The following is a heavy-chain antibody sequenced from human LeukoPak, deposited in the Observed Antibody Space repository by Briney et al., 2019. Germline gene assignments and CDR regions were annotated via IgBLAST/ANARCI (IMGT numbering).Heavy chain of an antibody. V-gene: IGHV3-7*01. Sequence: GGSLRLSCAASGFTFSSYGMHWVRQAPGKGLEWVANIKQDGSEKYYVDSVKGRFTISRDNAKNSLYLQMNSLRAEDTAVYYCARAARDAFDIWGQGTMVTVSS. J-gene: IGHJ3*02. CDR1: GFTFSSYG. CDR2: IKQDGSEK. CDR3: ARAARDAFDI.